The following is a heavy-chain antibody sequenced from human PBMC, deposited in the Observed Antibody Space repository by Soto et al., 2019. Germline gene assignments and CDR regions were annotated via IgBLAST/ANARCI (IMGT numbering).Heavy chain of an antibody. D-gene: IGHD5-12*01. CDR2: IYYDGST. Sequence: QVQLQESGPGLVKPSETLTLTCSVSGGSVNSGGNYCTWIRQPPGKGLEWIGYIYYDGSTNYNPSLQRRATISVDTSKKQFSLKLTSVTAADTAVYYCARVRYSFGTDYFYYYDLDVWGQGTTVTVSS. V-gene: IGHV4-61*08. J-gene: IGHJ6*02. CDR1: GGSVNSGGNY. CDR3: ARVRYSFGTDYFYYYDLDV.